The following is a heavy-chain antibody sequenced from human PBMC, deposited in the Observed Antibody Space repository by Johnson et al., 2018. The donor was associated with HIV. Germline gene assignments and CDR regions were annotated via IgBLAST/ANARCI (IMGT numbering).Heavy chain of an antibody. CDR2: IKQDGGEK. V-gene: IGHV3-7*03. CDR1: GFTFSSYA. Sequence: EKLVESGGGLVQPGGSLRLSCAASGFTFSSYAMHWVRQAPGKGLEWVDNIKQDGGEKYYPASVKGRFTISRDNAKNSLYLQMNSLRAEDTAVYYCKISSSTGFEFWGQGTMVTVSS. CDR3: KISSSTGFEF. J-gene: IGHJ3*01. D-gene: IGHD6-6*01.